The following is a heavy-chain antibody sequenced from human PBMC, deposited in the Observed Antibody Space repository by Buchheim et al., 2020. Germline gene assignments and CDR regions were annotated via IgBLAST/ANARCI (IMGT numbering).Heavy chain of an antibody. CDR2: MNPNSGNT. V-gene: IGHV1-8*01. D-gene: IGHD5-12*01. CDR3: ARGQRYSGYDPIPIYYYYGMDV. Sequence: QVQLVQSGAEVKKPGASVKVSCKASGYTFTSYDINWVRQATGQGLEWMGWMNPNSGNTGYAQKFQGRVTMTRNTSISTAYIELSSLRSDDTAVYYCARGQRYSGYDPIPIYYYYGMDVWGQGTT. J-gene: IGHJ6*02. CDR1: GYTFTSYD.